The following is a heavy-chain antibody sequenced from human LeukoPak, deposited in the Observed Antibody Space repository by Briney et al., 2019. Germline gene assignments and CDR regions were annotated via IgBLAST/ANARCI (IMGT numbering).Heavy chain of an antibody. V-gene: IGHV4-61*01. D-gene: IGHD2-15*01. CDR2: IYYSGST. CDR3: ARVAKFGYCSGGSCYGSGNYFDY. Sequence: SETLSLTCTVSGGSVSSGSYYWSWIRQPPEKGLEWIGYIYYSGSTNYNPSLKSRVTISVDTSNNQFSLKLSSVTAADTAVYYCARVAKFGYCSGGSCYGSGNYFDYWGQGTLVTVSS. J-gene: IGHJ4*02. CDR1: GGSVSSGSYY.